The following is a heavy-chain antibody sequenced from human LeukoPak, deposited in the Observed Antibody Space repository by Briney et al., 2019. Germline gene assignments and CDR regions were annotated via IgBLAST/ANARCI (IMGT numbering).Heavy chain of an antibody. J-gene: IGHJ4*02. Sequence: SETLSLTCTVSGYSIRSGFYWGWIRQPPGKGLEWIGNIYHSGITYYTPSLKSRVAISVDTSKNQFYLNLSSVTAADTAVYFCARAVGSFDWLPLFDYWGQGTLVTVSS. CDR1: GYSIRSGFY. CDR3: ARAVGSFDWLPLFDY. V-gene: IGHV4-38-2*02. D-gene: IGHD3-9*01. CDR2: IYHSGIT.